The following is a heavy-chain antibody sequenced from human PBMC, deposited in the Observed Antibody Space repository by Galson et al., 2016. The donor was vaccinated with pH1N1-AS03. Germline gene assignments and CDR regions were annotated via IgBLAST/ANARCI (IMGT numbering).Heavy chain of an antibody. V-gene: IGHV3-53*01. CDR1: GFSFSDIY. CDR3: TGDHGSASYRGALEY. J-gene: IGHJ4*02. CDR2: LYRDGRP. D-gene: IGHD3-10*01. Sequence: SLRLSCAVSGFSFSDIYMSWIRQAPGRGLEYVSVLYRDGRPYYEESMRGRCTVSRDTFHNTLSLQRNGLTTEDTAVYYCTGDHGSASYRGALEYWGQGTQVTVSS.